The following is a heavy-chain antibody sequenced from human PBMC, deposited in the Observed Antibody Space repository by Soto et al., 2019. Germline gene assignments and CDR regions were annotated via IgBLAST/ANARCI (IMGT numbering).Heavy chain of an antibody. Sequence: QVQLQESGPGLVKPSQTLSLTCTVSGGSISSGGYYWSWIRQHPGKGLEWIGYIYYSGSTYYNPSLTSRVTISVDTSKNQCSRKLSSVTAADTAVYYCARGDYGGNSGFDYWGQGTLVTVSS. J-gene: IGHJ4*02. CDR2: IYYSGST. V-gene: IGHV4-31*03. D-gene: IGHD4-17*01. CDR3: ARGDYGGNSGFDY. CDR1: GGSISSGGYY.